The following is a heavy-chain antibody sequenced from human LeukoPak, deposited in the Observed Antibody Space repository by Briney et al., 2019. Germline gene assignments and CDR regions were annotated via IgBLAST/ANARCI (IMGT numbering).Heavy chain of an antibody. J-gene: IGHJ5*02. CDR3: ARGPYYYDSSGYYGHWFDP. Sequence: SETLSLTCTVSGGSISSYYWSWIRQPPGKGLEWIGYIYYSGSTNYNPSLKSRVTISVDTSKNQFSLKLSSVTAADTAVYYCARGPYYYDSSGYYGHWFDPWGQGTLVTVSS. CDR2: IYYSGST. D-gene: IGHD3-22*01. CDR1: GGSISSYY. V-gene: IGHV4-59*01.